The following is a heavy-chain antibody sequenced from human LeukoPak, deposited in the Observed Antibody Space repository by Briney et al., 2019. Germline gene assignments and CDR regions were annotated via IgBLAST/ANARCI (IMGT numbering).Heavy chain of an antibody. V-gene: IGHV3-33*06. CDR1: GFTFSSYW. CDR2: IWSDGSNR. D-gene: IGHD4-11*01. CDR3: AKDAQRGFDYSNSLDN. Sequence: PGGSLRLSCAVSGFTFSSYWMSWVRQAPGKGLEWVAVIWSDGSNRYYGDPVKGRFTISRDNSQRTVYLQMNSLRAEDTAVYYCAKDAQRGFDYSNSLDNWGQGTLVTVSS. J-gene: IGHJ4*02.